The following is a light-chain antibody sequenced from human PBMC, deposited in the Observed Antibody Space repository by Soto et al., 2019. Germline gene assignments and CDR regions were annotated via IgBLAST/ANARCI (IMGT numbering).Light chain of an antibody. CDR2: DAS. CDR3: QQYGNSPIT. J-gene: IGKJ5*01. V-gene: IGKV3D-20*01. CDR1: QSVGKY. Sequence: EIVMTESPATLSLSPGERATLSCRASQSVGKYLVWYQQKPALAPRLLIYDASSRATGIPDRFSGSGSGTDFTLTISRLEPEDFAVYYCQQYGNSPITFGQGTRLEI.